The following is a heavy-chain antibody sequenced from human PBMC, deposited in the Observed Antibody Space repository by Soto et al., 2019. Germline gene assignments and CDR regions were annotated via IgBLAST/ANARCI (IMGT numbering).Heavy chain of an antibody. CDR2: ISSSSSYI. D-gene: IGHD4-17*01. V-gene: IGHV3-21*01. J-gene: IGHJ5*02. CDR1: GFTFSSYS. Sequence: EVQLVESGGGLVKPGGSLRLSCAASGFTFSSYSMNWVRQAPGKGLEWVSSISSSSSYIYYADSVKGRFTISRDNAKNSLYLQMNSLRAEDTAVYYCARYTDYGDYNWFDPWGQGTLVTVSS. CDR3: ARYTDYGDYNWFDP.